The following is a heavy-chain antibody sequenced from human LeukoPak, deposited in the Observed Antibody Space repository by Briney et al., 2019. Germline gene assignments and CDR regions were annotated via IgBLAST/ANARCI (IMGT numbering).Heavy chain of an antibody. J-gene: IGHJ4*02. CDR3: ARVGPLAVGTGKRVYSFDY. CDR1: GFSITSGDY. CDR2: ISHSGDT. D-gene: IGHD1-1*01. Sequence: PSETLSLTCDVSGFSITSGDYWGWIRQSPGRGLEWIGSISHSGDTYYIPSLRSRVTMSLDTSRNHFSPDLRSVSAADTAVYFCARVGPLAVGTGKRVYSFDYWGQGTLVTVSS. V-gene: IGHV4-38-2*01.